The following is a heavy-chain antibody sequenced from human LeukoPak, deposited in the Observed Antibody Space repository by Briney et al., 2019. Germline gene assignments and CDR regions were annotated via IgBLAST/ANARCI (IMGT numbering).Heavy chain of an antibody. CDR1: GGSISSYY. Sequence: SETLSLTCTVSGGSISSYYWSWIRQPPGKGLEWIGYIYYSGSTNYNPSLKSRVTISVDTSKNQFSLKLSSVTAADTAVYYCARRLAYGDYSRPYYFDYWGQGTLVTVSS. J-gene: IGHJ4*02. V-gene: IGHV4-59*08. CDR3: ARRLAYGDYSRPYYFDY. CDR2: IYYSGST. D-gene: IGHD4-17*01.